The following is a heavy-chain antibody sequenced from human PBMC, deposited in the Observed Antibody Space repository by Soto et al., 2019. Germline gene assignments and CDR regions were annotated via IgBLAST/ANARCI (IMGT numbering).Heavy chain of an antibody. Sequence: EVQLVESGGGLVKPGGSLRLSCAASGFTFSSYSMHWVRQAPGKGLEWVSSISISSSYIYYADSLKGRFTISRDNAKNSMYLQMDSLRVEDTAVYYCARGGTAAPGAAYYFDYWGQGTLVTVSS. V-gene: IGHV3-21*01. D-gene: IGHD6-13*01. CDR2: ISISSSYI. CDR3: ARGGTAAPGAAYYFDY. J-gene: IGHJ4*02. CDR1: GFTFSSYS.